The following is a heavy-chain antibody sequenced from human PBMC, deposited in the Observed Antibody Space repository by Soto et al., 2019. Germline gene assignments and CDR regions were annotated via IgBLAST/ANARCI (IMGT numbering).Heavy chain of an antibody. CDR2: IGESGTPT. CDR3: ARYIPGVRYYCMDV. J-gene: IGHJ6*02. Sequence: EVQLLESGGGLVQPGGSLRLSCAASGFIFSSYAMKWVRQAPGKGLEWVSLIGESGTPTYYADSVKGQFTISRDNSGNTLFLEMYSLRAEDTAVYYCARYIPGVRYYCMDVWGQGTTVTVSS. CDR1: GFIFSSYA. V-gene: IGHV3-23*01. D-gene: IGHD2-2*01.